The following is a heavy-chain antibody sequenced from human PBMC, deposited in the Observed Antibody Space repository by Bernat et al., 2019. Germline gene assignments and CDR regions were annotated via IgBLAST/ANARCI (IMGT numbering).Heavy chain of an antibody. CDR1: GFTFSSYA. CDR3: AKGSGDYYGSGNPNY. Sequence: EVQLLESGGGLVQPGGSLRLSCAASGFTFSSYAMSWVRQAPGKGVEWVSAISGSGGSTYYADSVKGRFTISRDNAKNTLYLQMNSLRAEDTAVYYCAKGSGDYYGSGNPNYWGQGTLVTVSS. V-gene: IGHV3-23*01. CDR2: ISGSGGST. D-gene: IGHD3-10*01. J-gene: IGHJ4*02.